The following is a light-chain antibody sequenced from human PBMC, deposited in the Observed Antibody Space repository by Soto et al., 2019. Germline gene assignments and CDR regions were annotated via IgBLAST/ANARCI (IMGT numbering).Light chain of an antibody. CDR2: GAS. J-gene: IGKJ5*01. CDR3: QQYGSSAPIT. V-gene: IGKV3-20*01. Sequence: IVLTQTPSTLSLSPGERATLSCRARQRVGSNYLAWYQQNPGQPPRLLIHGASSRASGIPDRFSGSGSGTDFTLTISRLEPEDFALYYCQQYGSSAPITFGQGTRLEIK. CDR1: QRVGSNY.